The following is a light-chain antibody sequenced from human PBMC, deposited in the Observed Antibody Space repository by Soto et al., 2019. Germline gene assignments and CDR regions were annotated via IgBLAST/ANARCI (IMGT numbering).Light chain of an antibody. CDR2: DVS. J-gene: IGLJ2*01. V-gene: IGLV2-14*03. Sequence: QSALTQPASMSGSPGQSITISCTGNSSDVGGYNYVSWYQQHPGKAPKLMIYDVSNRPSGVSNRFSGSKSGNTASLTISGLQPEDDADYYCSSYTPSGTYVVLGGGTKLTVL. CDR1: SSDVGGYNY. CDR3: SSYTPSGTYVV.